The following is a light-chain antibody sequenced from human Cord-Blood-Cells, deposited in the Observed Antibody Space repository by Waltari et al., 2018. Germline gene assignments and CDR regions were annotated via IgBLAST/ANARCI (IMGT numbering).Light chain of an antibody. Sequence: EIVLTQSPGTLSLSPGERATLSCRASQGVTSSYLAWYQQKPGQAPRRLVYGASSRATGIPERFSGSGAGTDFTHTISRLEPEDFAVYYCQQYGSSPYSFGQGTKLEIK. CDR1: QGVTSSY. CDR3: QQYGSSPYS. CDR2: GAS. J-gene: IGKJ2*03. V-gene: IGKV3-20*01.